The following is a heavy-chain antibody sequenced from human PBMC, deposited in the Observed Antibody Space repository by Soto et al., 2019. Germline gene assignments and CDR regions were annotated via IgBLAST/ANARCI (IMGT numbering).Heavy chain of an antibody. Sequence: GGSLSLSCAASGFTFSSYAMAWVRQAPGKGLERVSVVTHSGGATYYADSVKDQFTISRDNSKNTLFLQMNSLRAEDTAIYYCAKSRPIASPGPFDYWGQGTLVTVSS. V-gene: IGHV3-23*01. CDR2: VTHSGGAT. D-gene: IGHD6-13*01. J-gene: IGHJ4*02. CDR1: GFTFSSYA. CDR3: AKSRPIASPGPFDY.